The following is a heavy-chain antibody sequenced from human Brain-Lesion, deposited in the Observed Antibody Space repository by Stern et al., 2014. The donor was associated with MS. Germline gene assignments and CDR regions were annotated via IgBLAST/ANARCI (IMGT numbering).Heavy chain of an antibody. V-gene: IGHV1-18*04. CDR3: ARRVYGDYAAYQDL. J-gene: IGHJ5*02. CDR2: ISAYTGNT. D-gene: IGHD4-17*01. Sequence: QAQLGQSGGEVKKPGASVKVSCKASGYTFTTYGISWVRQAPGQGLEWMGWISAYTGNTNYAQNFQGRVTMTTDTATSTAYMDLRSLRPDDTAIYYCARRVYGDYAAYQDLWGQGTPVTVSS. CDR1: GYTFTTYG.